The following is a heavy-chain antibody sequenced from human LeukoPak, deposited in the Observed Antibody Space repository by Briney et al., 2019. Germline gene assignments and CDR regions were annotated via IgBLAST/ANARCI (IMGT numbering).Heavy chain of an antibody. CDR1: GFTFSSYA. V-gene: IGHV3-23*01. D-gene: IGHD6-6*01. J-gene: IGHJ6*02. CDR2: ISGSGAST. CDR3: ANRPDYYYYGMDV. Sequence: GGSLRLSCAASGFTFSSYAMSWVRQAPGKGLEWVSAISGSGASTYYADSVKGRFTISRDNSKNTLYLQMNSLRAEDTAVYYCANRPDYYYYGMDVWGQGTTVTVSS.